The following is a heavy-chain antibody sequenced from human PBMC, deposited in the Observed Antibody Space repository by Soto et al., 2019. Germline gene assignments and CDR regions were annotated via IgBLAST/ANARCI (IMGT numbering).Heavy chain of an antibody. D-gene: IGHD2-8*01. CDR2: INHSGST. CDR3: ALMRADLSH. J-gene: IGHJ4*02. CDR1: GGSFSGYY. Sequence: QVQLQQWGAGLLKPSETLSLTCAVYGGSFSGYYWSWIRQPPGKGLEWIGEINHSGSTNYNPSLKSRVTISVYPSKNHFSLKLSSVAAADTDVYFGALMRADLSHWGQGTLVNVSS. V-gene: IGHV4-34*01.